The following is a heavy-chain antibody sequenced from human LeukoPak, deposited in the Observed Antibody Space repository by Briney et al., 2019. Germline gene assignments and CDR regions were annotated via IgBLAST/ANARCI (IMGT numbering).Heavy chain of an antibody. J-gene: IGHJ4*02. CDR1: GYTFTSYY. D-gene: IGHD5-18*01. Sequence: GASVKVSCKTSGYTFTSYYIYWVRQAPGQGLESMGIINPSGGITTYSQKFQGRVTMTRDTSTRTVYMERNNLTSGDTAVYYCAKAEGYGARDYWGQGTLVTVSS. V-gene: IGHV1-46*01. CDR2: INPSGGIT. CDR3: AKAEGYGARDY.